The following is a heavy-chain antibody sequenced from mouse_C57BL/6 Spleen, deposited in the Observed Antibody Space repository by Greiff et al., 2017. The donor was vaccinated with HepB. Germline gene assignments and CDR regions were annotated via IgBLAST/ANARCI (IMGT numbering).Heavy chain of an antibody. CDR2: IDPSDSYT. CDR3: ARRYYGSLDY. V-gene: IGHV1-50*01. Sequence: QVQLKQPGAELVKPGASVKLSCKASGYTFTSYWMQWVKQRPGQGLEWIGEIDPSDSYTNYNQKFKGKATLTVDTSSSTAYMQLSSLTSEDSAVYYCARRYYGSLDYWGQGTTLTVSS. J-gene: IGHJ2*01. D-gene: IGHD1-1*01. CDR1: GYTFTSYW.